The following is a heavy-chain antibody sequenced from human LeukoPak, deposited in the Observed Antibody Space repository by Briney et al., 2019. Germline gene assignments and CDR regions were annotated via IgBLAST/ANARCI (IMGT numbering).Heavy chain of an antibody. V-gene: IGHV4-59*01. CDR2: IYYSGGT. D-gene: IGHD4-17*01. Sequence: SETLSLTCTVSGDSMKNFYWSWIRQPPGKGLEWIGYIYYSGGTNSNPSLNSRVTISVDTSKNQFSLKLASVTAADTATYYCARGDYGDFVYWGQGALVTVSS. CDR3: ARGDYGDFVY. J-gene: IGHJ4*02. CDR1: GDSMKNFY.